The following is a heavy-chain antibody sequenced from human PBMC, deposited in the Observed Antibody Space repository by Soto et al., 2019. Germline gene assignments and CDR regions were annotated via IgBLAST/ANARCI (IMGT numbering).Heavy chain of an antibody. V-gene: IGHV3-49*03. CDR3: TPSDIVVVVAAYGDQSIDY. CDR2: IRSKAYGGTT. J-gene: IGHJ4*02. CDR1: GFTFGDYA. Sequence: GGSLRLSCTAYGFTFGDYAMSWFRQAPGKGLEWVGSIRSKAYGGTTEYAASVKGRFTISRDDSKSIAYLQMNSLKTEDTAVYYCTPSDIVVVVAAYGDQSIDYWGQGTRVTSPQ. D-gene: IGHD2-15*01.